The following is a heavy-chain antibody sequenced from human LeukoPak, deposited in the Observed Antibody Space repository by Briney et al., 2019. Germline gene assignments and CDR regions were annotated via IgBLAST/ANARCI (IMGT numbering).Heavy chain of an antibody. J-gene: IGHJ5*02. CDR1: GFTFSTYG. V-gene: IGHV3-30-3*01. CDR2: ISYDGSNT. CDR3: ASLHDYYYGSGTRPNWLDP. D-gene: IGHD3-10*01. Sequence: GGSLRLSCAASGFTFSTYGMHWVRQAPGKGLEWVALISYDGSNTYYGDSVKGRFTISRDNTKNTLYLQMNSLGAEDTAMYYCASLHDYYYGSGTRPNWLDPWGQGTLVTVSS.